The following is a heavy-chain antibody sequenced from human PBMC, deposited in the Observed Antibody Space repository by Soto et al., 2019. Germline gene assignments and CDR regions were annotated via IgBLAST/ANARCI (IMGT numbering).Heavy chain of an antibody. V-gene: IGHV3-30*04. CDR2: ISFNGRKK. J-gene: IGHJ2*01. D-gene: IGHD3-9*01. CDR3: ARDWLRRDDILTPSWNFNL. Sequence: QEQLVESGGGVVRPGKSLRLSCEASGFNFTYNAMHWVRQAPGKGLEWVAVISFNGRKKFYARSVKGLFTISRDNSKNTLYLQINNLRPGDTAVYYCARDWLRRDDILTPSWNFNLWGQGTLVTAS. CDR1: GFNFTYNA.